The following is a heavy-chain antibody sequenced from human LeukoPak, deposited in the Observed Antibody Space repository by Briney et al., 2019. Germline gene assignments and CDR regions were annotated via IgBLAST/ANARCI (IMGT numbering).Heavy chain of an antibody. J-gene: IGHJ6*03. V-gene: IGHV1-69*06. CDR1: GGTFSSYA. CDR2: IIPIFGTA. Sequence: GASVKVSCKASGGTFSSYAISWVRQAPGQGLEWMGGIIPIFGTANYAQKFQGRVTITADKSTSTAYMELSSLRSEDTAVYYCARDSAVAGKRNYYYYYMDVWGKGTTVTVSS. D-gene: IGHD6-19*01. CDR3: ARDSAVAGKRNYYYYYMDV.